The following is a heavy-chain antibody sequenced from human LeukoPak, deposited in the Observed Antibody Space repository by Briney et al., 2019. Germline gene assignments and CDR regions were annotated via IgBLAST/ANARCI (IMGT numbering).Heavy chain of an antibody. D-gene: IGHD2-2*01. J-gene: IGHJ4*02. Sequence: ASVKVSCKASGYTFTSYDINWVRQATGQGLEWMGWMNPNSGNTGYAQKFQGRVTMTRNTSIGTAYMELSSLRSEDTAVYYCAREAVPAAMVDYWGQGTLVTVSS. CDR2: MNPNSGNT. CDR3: AREAVPAAMVDY. CDR1: GYTFTSYD. V-gene: IGHV1-8*01.